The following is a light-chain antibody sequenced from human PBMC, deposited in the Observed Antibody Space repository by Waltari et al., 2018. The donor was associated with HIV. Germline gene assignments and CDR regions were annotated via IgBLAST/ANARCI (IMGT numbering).Light chain of an antibody. CDR3: QQYNNWPRT. Sequence: EVVMAQSPATLSVSPGERATLYCRASQSLSSNLAWYHQRPGQAPRLLIYGASTRATGIPARFSGGGSGTEFTLTISSLQSEDFGVYYCQQYNNWPRTFGQGTKVEIQ. CDR2: GAS. CDR1: QSLSSN. J-gene: IGKJ1*01. V-gene: IGKV3-15*01.